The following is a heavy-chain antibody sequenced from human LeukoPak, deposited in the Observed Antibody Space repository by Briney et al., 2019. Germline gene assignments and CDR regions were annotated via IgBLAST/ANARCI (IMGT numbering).Heavy chain of an antibody. V-gene: IGHV3-74*01. CDR1: GFTFSDYW. CDR3: ARYSGSYQQFDC. Sequence: GGSLRLSCAASGFTFSDYWMYWVRQAPGKGLVWVSRVNSDGSSTSSADSVKGRFTISRDNAKNTLYLQMNSLRAEDTAVYYCARYSGSYQQFDCWGQGTLVTVSS. D-gene: IGHD1-26*01. CDR2: VNSDGSST. J-gene: IGHJ4*02.